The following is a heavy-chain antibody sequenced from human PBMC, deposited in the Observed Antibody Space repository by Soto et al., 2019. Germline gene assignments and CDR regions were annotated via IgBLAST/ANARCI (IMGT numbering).Heavy chain of an antibody. V-gene: IGHV1-3*01. J-gene: IGHJ6*02. D-gene: IGHD1-20*01. CDR1: GYTFTSYA. CDR2: INAGNGNT. CDR3: ARDTGNNAGYYYGMDV. Sequence: QVQLVQSGAEVKKPGASVKVSCKASGYTFTSYAMHWVRQAPGQRLEWMGWINAGNGNTKYSQKFQGRVTITRDTSASTAYMELSSLRSEDTAVYYCARDTGNNAGYYYGMDVWGQGTTVTVSS.